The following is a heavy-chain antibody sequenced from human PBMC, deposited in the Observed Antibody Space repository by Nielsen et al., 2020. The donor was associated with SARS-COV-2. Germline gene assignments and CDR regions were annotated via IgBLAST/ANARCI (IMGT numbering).Heavy chain of an antibody. J-gene: IGHJ4*02. CDR2: IYYSGST. V-gene: IGHV4-31*02. CDR3: ARVDTIAPYYFDY. Sequence: WIRQPPGKGLEWIGYIYYSGSTYYNPSLKSRVTISVDTSKNQFSLKLSSVTAADTAVYYCARVDTIAPYYFDYWGQGTLVTVSS. D-gene: IGHD5-18*01.